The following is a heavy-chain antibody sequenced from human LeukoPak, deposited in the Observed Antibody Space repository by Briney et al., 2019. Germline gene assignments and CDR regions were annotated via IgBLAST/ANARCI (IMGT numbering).Heavy chain of an antibody. J-gene: IGHJ6*02. V-gene: IGHV3-33*06. CDR2: IWSVGGAE. CDR3: AKDGIAVAGEYYYYYGMDV. CDR1: GFPFSSYG. Sequence: GGSLRLSCVASGFPFSSYGMHWVRQAPGKGLEWVAVIWSVGGAEYYADSVKGRFTISRDNSKNMLFLQMNSLRAEDTAVYYCAKDGIAVAGEYYYYYGMDVWGQGTTVTVSS. D-gene: IGHD6-19*01.